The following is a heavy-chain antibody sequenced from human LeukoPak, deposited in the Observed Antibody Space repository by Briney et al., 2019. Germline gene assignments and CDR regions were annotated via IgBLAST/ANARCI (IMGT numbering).Heavy chain of an antibody. V-gene: IGHV4-59*08. CDR1: GGSISSYY. CDR2: IYYSGST. J-gene: IGHJ5*02. Sequence: PSETLSLTCTVPGGSISSYYWSWIRQPPGKGLEWIGYIYYSGSTNYNPSLKSRVTISVDTSKNQFSLKLSSVTAADTAVYYCARRLITMIVDPWGQGTLVTVSS. CDR3: ARRLITMIVDP. D-gene: IGHD3-22*01.